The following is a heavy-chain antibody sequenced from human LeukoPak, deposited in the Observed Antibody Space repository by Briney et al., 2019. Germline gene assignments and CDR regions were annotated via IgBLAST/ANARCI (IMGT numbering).Heavy chain of an antibody. J-gene: IGHJ4*02. CDR3: ARLRLVGYYFDY. D-gene: IGHD3-3*01. Sequence: ASAKVSCKASGYTFTGYYMHWVRQAPGQGLEWMGWINPNSGGTNYAQKFQGRVTMTRDTSISTAYMELSRLRSDDTAVYYCARLRLVGYYFDYWGQGTLVTVSS. CDR1: GYTFTGYY. CDR2: INPNSGGT. V-gene: IGHV1-2*02.